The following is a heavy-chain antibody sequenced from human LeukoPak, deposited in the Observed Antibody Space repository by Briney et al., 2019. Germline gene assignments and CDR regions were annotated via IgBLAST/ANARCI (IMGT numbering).Heavy chain of an antibody. V-gene: IGHV4-34*01. CDR3: ARAVSVGVPAAILDY. Sequence: SETLSLTCAVYGGSFSGYYWSWIRQPPGKGLEWIGEINHSGSTNYNPSLKSRVTITVDTSKNQFSLKLSSVTAADTAVYYCARAVSVGVPAAILDYWGQGTLVTVSS. CDR1: GGSFSGYY. CDR2: INHSGST. J-gene: IGHJ4*02. D-gene: IGHD2-2*02.